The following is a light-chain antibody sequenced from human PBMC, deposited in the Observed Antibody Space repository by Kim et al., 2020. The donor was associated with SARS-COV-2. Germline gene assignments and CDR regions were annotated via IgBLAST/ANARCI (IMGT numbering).Light chain of an antibody. J-gene: IGLJ2*01. CDR1: NIGSKS. CDR2: YDS. CDR3: QVCESGVV. V-gene: IGLV3-21*01. Sequence: SYELTQPPSVSVAPGKTARITCGGNNIGSKSVHWYQQKPGQAPVLVIYYDSDRPSGIPERFSGSNSGNTATLTISRVEAGDEADYYCQVCESGVVFGGGTKLTVL.